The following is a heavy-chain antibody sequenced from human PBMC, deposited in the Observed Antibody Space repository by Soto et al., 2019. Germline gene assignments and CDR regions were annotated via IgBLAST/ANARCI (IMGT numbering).Heavy chain of an antibody. D-gene: IGHD6-6*01. CDR3: ATDNYLRIAARQEVFDY. CDR1: GGTFSSYA. Sequence: SLKVYVKASGGTFSSYAISWLPQARGQGLEWMGGIIPIFGTANYAQKFQGRVTITAEKSTSTAYMELSSLRSEDKAVYYCATDNYLRIAARQEVFDYWGQGTLVTVSS. V-gene: IGHV1-69*06. J-gene: IGHJ4*02. CDR2: IIPIFGTA.